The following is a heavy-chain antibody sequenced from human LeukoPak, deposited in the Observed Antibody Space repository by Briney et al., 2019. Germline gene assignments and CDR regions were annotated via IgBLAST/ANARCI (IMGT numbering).Heavy chain of an antibody. Sequence: GASVKVSCKASGGTFSSYAISWVRQAPGQGLEWMGIINPSGGSTSYAQKFQGRVTMTRDMSTSTVYMELSSLRSEDTAVYYCARAGSGSRWVRYFDYWGRGTLVTVSS. CDR1: GGTFSSYA. V-gene: IGHV1-46*01. CDR2: INPSGGST. D-gene: IGHD3-10*01. J-gene: IGHJ4*02. CDR3: ARAGSGSRWVRYFDY.